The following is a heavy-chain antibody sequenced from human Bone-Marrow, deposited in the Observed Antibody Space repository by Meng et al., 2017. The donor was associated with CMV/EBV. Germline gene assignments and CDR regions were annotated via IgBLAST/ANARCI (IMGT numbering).Heavy chain of an antibody. V-gene: IGHV4-38-2*02. CDR3: ARGSLTGTRDYYYGMDF. Sequence: SETLSLTCTVSGYSISSGYYWGWIRQPPGKGLEWIGSIYHSGSTYYNPSLKSRVTISVDTSKNQFSLKLSSVTAADTAVYYCARGSLTGTRDYYYGMDFWGQGTRVTVSS. D-gene: IGHD1-7*01. J-gene: IGHJ6*02. CDR1: GYSISSGYY. CDR2: IYHSGST.